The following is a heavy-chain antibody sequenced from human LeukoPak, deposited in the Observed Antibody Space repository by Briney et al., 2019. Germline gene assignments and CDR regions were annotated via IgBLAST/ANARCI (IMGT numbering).Heavy chain of an antibody. V-gene: IGHV4-59*08. CDR2: IYNSGST. D-gene: IGHD6-19*01. CDR1: GGSISSYY. Sequence: SETLSLTCTVSGGSISSYYWSWIRQPPGKGLEWIGYIYNSGSTYYNASLKSRGTISVDTSKNQFSLKLNSVTAADTAVYFCARQVVAVAGTGYFDYWGQGTLVTVSS. CDR3: ARQVVAVAGTGYFDY. J-gene: IGHJ4*02.